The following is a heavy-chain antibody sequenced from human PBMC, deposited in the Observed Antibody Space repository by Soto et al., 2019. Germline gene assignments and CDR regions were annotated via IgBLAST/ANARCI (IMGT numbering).Heavy chain of an antibody. J-gene: IGHJ4*02. CDR2: TRNNGRT. Sequence: SETLSLTCTVSGGSISTYYWSWIRQVPGKGLEWIGHTRNNGRTNYIYSPSLKSRVTISVDTSKNQFSLTLRSVTAADTAVYFCARDKAHTCGAFLVYWGQ. CDR3: ARDKAHTCGAFLVY. CDR1: GGSISTYY. D-gene: IGHD2-21*01. V-gene: IGHV4-59*01.